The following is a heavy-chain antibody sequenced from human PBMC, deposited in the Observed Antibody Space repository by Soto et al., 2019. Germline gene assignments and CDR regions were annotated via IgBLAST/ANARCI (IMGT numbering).Heavy chain of an antibody. J-gene: IGHJ4*02. CDR2: SSKSGTNT. D-gene: IGHD6-13*01. CDR3: ARDLLISSWYRPPFDY. Sequence: PGGTLGLSCAASGFTFSDYYMSWIRQAPGKGLEWVSHSSKSGTNTYNADSVKGRFTISRDNAKNALYLQMNSLRAEDTAVYYCARDLLISSWYRPPFDYWGQGTLFTVSS. V-gene: IGHV3-11*04. CDR1: GFTFSDYY.